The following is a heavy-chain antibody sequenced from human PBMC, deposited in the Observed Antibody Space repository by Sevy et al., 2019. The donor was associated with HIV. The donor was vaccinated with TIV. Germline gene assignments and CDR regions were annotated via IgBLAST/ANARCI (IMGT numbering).Heavy chain of an antibody. J-gene: IGHJ4*02. Sequence: GGSLRLSCAASGFTFSSYDMHWVRQATGKGLEWVSAIGTAGDTYYPGSVKGRFPISRENAKNSSYRQMNSLRAGGTAVYDCARARRPLYSSSWRYYYFDYWGQGTGVTVS. V-gene: IGHV3-13*01. CDR1: GFTFSSYD. CDR3: ARARRPLYSSSWRYYYFDY. D-gene: IGHD6-6*01. CDR2: IGTAGDT.